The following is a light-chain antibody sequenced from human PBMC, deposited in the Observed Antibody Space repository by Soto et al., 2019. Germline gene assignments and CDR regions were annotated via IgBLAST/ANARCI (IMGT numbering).Light chain of an antibody. CDR1: QSIGTS. J-gene: IGKJ1*01. CDR3: QQYRHMRT. V-gene: IGKV1-5*03. CDR2: EAS. Sequence: DLQMTQSPSTLSASVGDRVTIACRASQSIGTSLAWYQQKAGKAPKLLIYEASNLESGVPTRFSGSGSGTEFPLTISSLQPDDFATYSCQQYRHMRTFGQGTKVEI.